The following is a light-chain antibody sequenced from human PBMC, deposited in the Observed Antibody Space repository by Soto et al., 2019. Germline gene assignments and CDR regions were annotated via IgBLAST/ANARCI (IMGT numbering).Light chain of an antibody. CDR2: GAS. V-gene: IGKV3-20*01. CDR3: QQYGSSPPRIT. Sequence: EIVLTQSPGTLSLSPGERATLSCRASQSVSSSYLAWYQQKPGQAPRLLIYGASSRATGIPDRFSGSGSGTDFTLTISRLEPEDFAVYYCQQYGSSPPRITFGGGPKVDIK. CDR1: QSVSSSY. J-gene: IGKJ4*01.